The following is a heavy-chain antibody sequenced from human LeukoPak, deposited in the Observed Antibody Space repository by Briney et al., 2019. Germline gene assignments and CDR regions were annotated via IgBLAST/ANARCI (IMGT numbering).Heavy chain of an antibody. CDR3: LMYYDSSYIDP. CDR2: IIPILGIA. D-gene: IGHD3-22*01. Sequence: SVKVSCKASGGTFSSYAISWVRQAPGQGLEWMGRIIPILGIANYAQKFQGRVTITADKSTSTAYMELSSLRSEDTAVYYCLMYYDSSYIDPWGQGTLVTVSS. V-gene: IGHV1-69*04. J-gene: IGHJ5*02. CDR1: GGTFSSYA.